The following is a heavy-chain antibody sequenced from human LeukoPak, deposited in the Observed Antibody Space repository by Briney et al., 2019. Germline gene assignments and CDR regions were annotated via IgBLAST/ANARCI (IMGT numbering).Heavy chain of an antibody. V-gene: IGHV3-33*08. J-gene: IGHJ6*02. CDR3: AREDYYYYGMDV. CDR2: IWYDGSNK. CDR1: GFTFSSYG. Sequence: GGSLRLSCAASGFTFSSYGMHWVRQAPGKGLEWVAVIWYDGSNKYYADSVKGRFTISRDNSKNTLYLQMNSLRAEDTAVYYCAREDYYYYGMDVWGQGTTVTVSS.